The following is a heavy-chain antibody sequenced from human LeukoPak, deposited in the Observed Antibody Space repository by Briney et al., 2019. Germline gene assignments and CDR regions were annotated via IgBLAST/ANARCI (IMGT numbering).Heavy chain of an antibody. CDR2: IYYSGST. CDR1: GGSISSSSYY. V-gene: IGHV4-39*07. CDR3: AKSTYYYDSSGYYYNDY. D-gene: IGHD3-22*01. J-gene: IGHJ4*02. Sequence: PSETLSLTCTVSGGSISSSSYYWGWIRQPPGKGLEWIGSIYYSGSTYYNPSLKSRVTISVDTSKNQFSLKLSSVTAADTAVYYCAKSTYYYDSSGYYYNDYWGQGTLVTVSS.